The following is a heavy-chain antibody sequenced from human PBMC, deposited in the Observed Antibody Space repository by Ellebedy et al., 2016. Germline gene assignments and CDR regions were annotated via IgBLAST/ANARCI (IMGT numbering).Heavy chain of an antibody. CDR1: GFTFSSYS. J-gene: IGHJ6*03. V-gene: IGHV3-7*04. CDR2: IKQDGSEK. CDR3: ARARYYMDV. Sequence: GGSLRLSXAASGFTFSSYSMNWVRQAPGKGLEWVANIKQDGSEKYYVDSVKGRFTISRDNAKNSLYLQMNSLRAEDTAVYYCARARYYMDVWGKGTTVTVSS.